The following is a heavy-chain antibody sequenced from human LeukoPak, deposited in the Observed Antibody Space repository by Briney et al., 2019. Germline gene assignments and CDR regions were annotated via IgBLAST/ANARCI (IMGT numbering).Heavy chain of an antibody. CDR2: ISWNSGSI. Sequence: GRSLRLSCAASGFTFDDYAMHWVRQAPGKGLEWVSGISWNSGSIGYADSVKGRFTISRDNAKNSLYLQMNSLRAEDTALYYCAKDWGDYYDSSSFDYWGQGTLVTVSS. CDR3: AKDWGDYYDSSSFDY. D-gene: IGHD3-22*01. J-gene: IGHJ4*02. V-gene: IGHV3-9*01. CDR1: GFTFDDYA.